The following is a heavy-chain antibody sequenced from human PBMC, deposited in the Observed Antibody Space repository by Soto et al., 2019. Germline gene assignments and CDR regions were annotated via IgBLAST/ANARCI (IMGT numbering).Heavy chain of an antibody. V-gene: IGHV4-30-4*01. CDR1: GGSISSGDYY. Sequence: SETLSLTCTVSGGSISSGDYYWSWIRQPPGKGLEWIGYIYYSGSTYYNPSLKSRVTISVDTSKNQFSLKLSSVTAADTAVYYCARTIYSSSWLDYWGQGTLVTVSS. D-gene: IGHD6-13*01. CDR3: ARTIYSSSWLDY. J-gene: IGHJ4*02. CDR2: IYYSGST.